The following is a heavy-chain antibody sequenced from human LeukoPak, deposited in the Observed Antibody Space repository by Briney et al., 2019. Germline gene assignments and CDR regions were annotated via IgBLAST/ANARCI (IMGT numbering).Heavy chain of an antibody. V-gene: IGHV7-4-1*02. D-gene: IGHD6-19*01. Sequence: GASVKVSCKASGYTFTSYAMNWVRQAPGQGLEWMGWINTNTGNPTYAQGFTGRFVFSLDTSVSTAYLQISSLKAEDTAVYYCARDLDSGWELGNWFDPWGQGTLVTVSS. CDR2: INTNTGNP. J-gene: IGHJ5*02. CDR3: ARDLDSGWELGNWFDP. CDR1: GYTFTSYA.